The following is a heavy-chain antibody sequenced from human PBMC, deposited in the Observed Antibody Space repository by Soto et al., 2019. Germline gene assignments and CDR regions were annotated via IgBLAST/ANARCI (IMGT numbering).Heavy chain of an antibody. CDR2: IYHSGST. Sequence: SETLSLTCTVSGDSITSDDFYWGWIRRPPGQGLEWIGYIYHSGSTIYNPSLKSRLAMSVDTSKNQFSLKLSSVTAADAAVYYCAATTVVPPATRLRLGRGAWFDPWGQGTLVTVSS. J-gene: IGHJ5*02. CDR1: GDSITSDDFY. V-gene: IGHV4-61*05. CDR3: AATTVVPPATRLRLGRGAWFDP. D-gene: IGHD2-2*01.